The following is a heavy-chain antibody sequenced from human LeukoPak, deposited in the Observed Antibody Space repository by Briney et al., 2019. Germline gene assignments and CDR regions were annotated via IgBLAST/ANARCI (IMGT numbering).Heavy chain of an antibody. Sequence: GGSLRLSCAASGFTFSSYAMHWVRQAPGKGLEWVAVISYDGSNKYYADSVKGRFTISRDNSKNTLYLQMNSLRAEDTAVYYCARAKLFGGYSYGFTSDYWGQGTLVTVSS. V-gene: IGHV3-30-3*01. J-gene: IGHJ4*02. D-gene: IGHD5-18*01. CDR1: GFTFSSYA. CDR3: ARAKLFGGYSYGFTSDY. CDR2: ISYDGSNK.